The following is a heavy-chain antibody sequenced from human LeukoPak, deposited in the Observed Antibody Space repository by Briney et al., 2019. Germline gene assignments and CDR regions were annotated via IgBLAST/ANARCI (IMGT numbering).Heavy chain of an antibody. CDR1: GFTFSSYA. D-gene: IGHD3-22*01. V-gene: IGHV3-23*01. J-gene: IGHJ4*02. CDR3: AKDLGDSSGYSTGY. CDR2: ISGSGGST. Sequence: GGSLRLSCAASGFTFSSYAMSWVRQAPGKGLEGGSAISGSGGSTYYADSVKSRFTISRDNSKNTLYPQMNSLRAEDTAVYYCAKDLGDSSGYSTGYWGQGTLVTVSS.